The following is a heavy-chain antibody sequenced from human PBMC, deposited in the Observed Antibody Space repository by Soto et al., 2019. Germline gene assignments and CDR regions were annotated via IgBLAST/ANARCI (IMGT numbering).Heavy chain of an antibody. J-gene: IGHJ4*02. V-gene: IGHV3-33*01. D-gene: IGHD3-10*01. CDR1: GFTFSSYG. Sequence: GGSLRLSCAASGFTFSSYGMHWVRQAPGKGLEWVAVIWYDGSNKYYADSVKGRFTISRDNSKNTLYLQMNSLRAEDTAVYYCARDSGSVIITSQNTYYFDYWGQGTLVTVSS. CDR2: IWYDGSNK. CDR3: ARDSGSVIITSQNTYYFDY.